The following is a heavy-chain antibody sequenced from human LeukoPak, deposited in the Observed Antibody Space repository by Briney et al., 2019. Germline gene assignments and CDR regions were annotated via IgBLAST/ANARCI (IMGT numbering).Heavy chain of an antibody. J-gene: IGHJ4*02. Sequence: GGSLRLSCAASGFTFSSYSMNWVRQAPGKGLEWISYISSSGSTINDADSVKGRFTISRDSAKNSLYLQMNSLRDEDTAVYYCARDRDSGDYTAAPGDYWGQGTLVTVSS. CDR2: ISSSGSTI. CDR3: ARDRDSGDYTAAPGDY. V-gene: IGHV3-48*02. D-gene: IGHD4-17*01. CDR1: GFTFSSYS.